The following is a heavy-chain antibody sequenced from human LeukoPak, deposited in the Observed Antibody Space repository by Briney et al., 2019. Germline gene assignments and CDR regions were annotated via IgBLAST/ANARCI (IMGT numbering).Heavy chain of an antibody. Sequence: PGGSLRLSCAASGFTFSNYAMTWVRQAPGKGLEWVSGISGSGENTNYADSVKGRFTISRDNSKNTLYLQMNSLRAEDTAVYYCAKDSDGYNPGVFDYWGQGTLVTVSS. J-gene: IGHJ4*02. CDR1: GFTFSNYA. CDR3: AKDSDGYNPGVFDY. D-gene: IGHD5-24*01. CDR2: ISGSGENT. V-gene: IGHV3-23*01.